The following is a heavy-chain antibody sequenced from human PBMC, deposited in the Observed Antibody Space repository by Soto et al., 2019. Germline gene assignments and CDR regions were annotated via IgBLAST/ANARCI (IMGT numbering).Heavy chain of an antibody. Sequence: GGSLRLSCAASGFTFSSYAMSWVRQAPGKGLEWVSAISGSGGSTYYADSVKGRFTISRGNSKNTLYLQMNSLRAEDTAVYYCAKALRIVPAAGWSAVVWGQGTTVTVSS. CDR3: AKALRIVPAAGWSAVV. CDR1: GFTFSSYA. CDR2: ISGSGGST. D-gene: IGHD2-2*01. V-gene: IGHV3-23*01. J-gene: IGHJ6*02.